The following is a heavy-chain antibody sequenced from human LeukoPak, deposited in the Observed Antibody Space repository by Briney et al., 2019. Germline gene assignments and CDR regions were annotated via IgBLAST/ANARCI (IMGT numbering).Heavy chain of an antibody. J-gene: IGHJ6*02. CDR3: ARALPITMIVVVYPGGVDV. CDR2: ISYDGRNK. Sequence: QPGGSLRLSCAASGFTFSSSAMHWVRQAPGEGLEWVAVISYDGRNKYYADSVKGRFSISRDNSKNTLYLQMNSLRAEDTAVYYCARALPITMIVVVYPGGVDVWGQGTTVTVSS. V-gene: IGHV3-30*04. CDR1: GFTFSSSA. D-gene: IGHD3-22*01.